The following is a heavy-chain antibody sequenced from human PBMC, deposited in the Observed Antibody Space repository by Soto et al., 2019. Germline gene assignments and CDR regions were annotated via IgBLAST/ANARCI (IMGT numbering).Heavy chain of an antibody. CDR2: VYQTVST. CDR1: GYSISNGYY. J-gene: IGHJ4*02. CDR3: AREKGHSNPFDF. D-gene: IGHD4-4*01. V-gene: IGHV4-38-2*02. Sequence: SETLSLTCTVSGYSISNGYYWAWIRQSPGKGLEWIGSVYQTVSTSYNPSLESRVTILVDIAKNHFSLRLNSVTAADTVVYFCAREKGHSNPFDFWGPGMLVTVSS.